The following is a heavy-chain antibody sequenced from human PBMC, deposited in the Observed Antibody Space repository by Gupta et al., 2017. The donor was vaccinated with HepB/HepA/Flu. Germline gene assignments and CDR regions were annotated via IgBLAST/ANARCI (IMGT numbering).Heavy chain of an antibody. V-gene: IGHV3-15*01. Sequence: EVQLVESGGGLVKPGGSLRLSCAASGCTFNNAWMSWVRQAPGKGLEWVGRIKSKSDYGATDYGAPVKGRFTISRDDSKKTLYLEMNSLKTEDTAVYYCTTEWGYFDHWGQGTPVTVSS. J-gene: IGHJ4*02. D-gene: IGHD3-16*01. CDR2: IKSKSDYGAT. CDR1: GCTFNNAW. CDR3: TTEWGYFDH.